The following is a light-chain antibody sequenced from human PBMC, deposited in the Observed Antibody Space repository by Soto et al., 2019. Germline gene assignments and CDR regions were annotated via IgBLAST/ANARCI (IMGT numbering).Light chain of an antibody. J-gene: IGKJ4*01. Sequence: AIQMTQSPSSLSASVGDSVTITCRASQDIRNDLGWFQQKPGKAPNLLIYGASSVHRGVPSRFSGSGSGSDFTLTISSLQSEDFATYFCQQLNSYPLTFGGGTKVEIK. V-gene: IGKV1-6*01. CDR3: QQLNSYPLT. CDR2: GAS. CDR1: QDIRND.